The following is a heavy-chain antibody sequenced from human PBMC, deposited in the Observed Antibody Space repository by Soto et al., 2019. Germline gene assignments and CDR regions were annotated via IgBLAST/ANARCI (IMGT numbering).Heavy chain of an antibody. D-gene: IGHD2-15*01. CDR1: GGTFSSYA. V-gene: IGHV1-69*13. J-gene: IGHJ4*02. Sequence: GASVKVSCKASGGTFSSYAISWVRQAPGQGLEWMGGIIPIFGTANYAQKFQGRVTLTADESTSTAYMELSSLRSEDTAVYYCARGDCSGGSCYFRPFDYWGQGTLVTVSS. CDR2: IIPIFGTA. CDR3: ARGDCSGGSCYFRPFDY.